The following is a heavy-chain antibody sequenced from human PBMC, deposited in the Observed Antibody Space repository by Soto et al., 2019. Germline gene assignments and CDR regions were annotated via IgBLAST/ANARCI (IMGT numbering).Heavy chain of an antibody. D-gene: IGHD6-19*01. J-gene: IGHJ4*02. CDR3: ARGLGEWLVWVY. Sequence: QLQLQESGPGLVKPSETLSLTCTVSGGSISSSRYYWGWIRQPPGKGLEWIGSIYYSGSTYYNPSLKSRVTISVDTSKNQFSLKLSSVTAADTAVYYCARGLGEWLVWVYWGQGTLVTVSS. CDR1: GGSISSSRYY. V-gene: IGHV4-39*01. CDR2: IYYSGST.